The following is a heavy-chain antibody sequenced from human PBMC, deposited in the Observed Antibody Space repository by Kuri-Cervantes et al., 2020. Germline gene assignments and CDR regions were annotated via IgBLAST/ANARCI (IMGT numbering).Heavy chain of an antibody. Sequence: GGSLRLSCAASGFTFSSYGMHWVRQAPGKGLEWVAVISYDGSNKYYADSVKGRFTISRDNSKNTLYLQMNSLRAEDTAVYYCAKGHLDTSISDSWGQGTLVTVSS. J-gene: IGHJ5*02. D-gene: IGHD2-2*01. CDR3: AKGHLDTSISDS. CDR2: ISYDGSNK. V-gene: IGHV3-30*18. CDR1: GFTFSSYG.